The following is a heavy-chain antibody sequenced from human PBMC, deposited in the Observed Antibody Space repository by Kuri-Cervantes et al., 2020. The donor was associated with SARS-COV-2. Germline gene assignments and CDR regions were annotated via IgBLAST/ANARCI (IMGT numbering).Heavy chain of an antibody. J-gene: IGHJ5*02. V-gene: IGHV4-39*07. CDR3: ARNSKRSGYTYGVTGRLDP. D-gene: IGHD5-18*01. CDR1: GFPFGSNNDL. CDR2: MYHRGST. Sequence: GSLRLSCTVSGFPFGSNNDLWGWIAQPPGKGLEWIACMYHRGSTYYNPSLKSRVTISVDTSKNQFSLKLYSVTAADTAVYYCARNSKRSGYTYGVTGRLDPWGRGTLVTVSS.